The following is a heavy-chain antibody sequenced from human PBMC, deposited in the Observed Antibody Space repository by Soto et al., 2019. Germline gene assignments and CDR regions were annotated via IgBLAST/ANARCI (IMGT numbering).Heavy chain of an antibody. CDR3: ARQPHSIAVAGDYFDY. CDR2: IYYSGST. D-gene: IGHD6-19*01. Sequence: PSLTCTVSGGSISSSSYYWGWIRQPPGKGLEWIGSIYYSGSTYYNPSLNSRVTISVDTSKNQFSLKLSSVTAADTAVYYCARQPHSIAVAGDYFDYWGQGTLVTVSS. V-gene: IGHV4-39*01. CDR1: GGSISSSSYY. J-gene: IGHJ4*02.